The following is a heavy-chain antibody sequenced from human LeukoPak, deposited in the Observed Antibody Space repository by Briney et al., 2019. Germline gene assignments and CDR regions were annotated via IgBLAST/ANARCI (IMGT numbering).Heavy chain of an antibody. CDR3: ASSRITGYSSGPDY. Sequence: SVKVSCKASGGTFSSYAISWVRQAPGQGLEWMGRIIPILGIANYAQKFQGRVTITADKSTSTAYMELSSLRSGDTAVYYCASSRITGYSSGPDYWGQGTLVTVSS. V-gene: IGHV1-69*04. CDR1: GGTFSSYA. D-gene: IGHD6-25*01. CDR2: IIPILGIA. J-gene: IGHJ4*02.